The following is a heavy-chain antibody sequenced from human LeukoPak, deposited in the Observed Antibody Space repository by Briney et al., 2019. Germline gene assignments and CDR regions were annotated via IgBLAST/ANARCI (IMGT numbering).Heavy chain of an antibody. CDR2: IRSKAYGGTT. CDR1: GFTFGDYA. D-gene: IGHD3-16*01. Sequence: GGSLRLSCTASGFTFGDYAMSWVRQAPGKGLEWVGFIRSKAYGGTTEYAASVKGRFTISRDDSKSIAYLQMKSLKTEDTAVYYCTCGGSEYWGQGTLVTVSS. CDR3: TCGGSEY. V-gene: IGHV3-49*04. J-gene: IGHJ4*02.